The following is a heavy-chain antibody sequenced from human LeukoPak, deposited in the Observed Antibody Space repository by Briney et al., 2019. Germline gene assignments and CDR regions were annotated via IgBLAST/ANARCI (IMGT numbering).Heavy chain of an antibody. Sequence: GRSLRLSCAASGFTFSSYAMHWVRQAPGKGLERVAVISYDGSNKYYADSVKGRFTISRDNSKNTLYLQMNSLRAEDTAVYYCARAPDYYDSSGHFHYWGQGTLVTVSS. CDR1: GFTFSSYA. V-gene: IGHV3-30-3*01. CDR3: ARAPDYYDSSGHFHY. J-gene: IGHJ4*02. CDR2: ISYDGSNK. D-gene: IGHD3-22*01.